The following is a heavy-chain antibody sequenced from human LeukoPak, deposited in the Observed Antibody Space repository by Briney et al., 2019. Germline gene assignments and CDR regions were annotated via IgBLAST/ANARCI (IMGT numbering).Heavy chain of an antibody. Sequence: SETLSLTCTVSGDSMYNSDYYWGWIRQPPGKGLEWIGEINHSGSTNYNPSLKSRVTISVDTSKNQFSLKLSSVTAADTAVYYCARRRGGYSRYFDYWGQGTLVTVSS. D-gene: IGHD6-13*01. V-gene: IGHV4-39*07. CDR1: GDSMYNSDYY. J-gene: IGHJ4*02. CDR3: ARRRGGYSRYFDY. CDR2: INHSGST.